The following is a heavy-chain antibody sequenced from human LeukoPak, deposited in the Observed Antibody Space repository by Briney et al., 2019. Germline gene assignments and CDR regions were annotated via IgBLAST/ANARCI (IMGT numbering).Heavy chain of an antibody. V-gene: IGHV5-10-1*01. CDR1: GYSFTSYW. CDR3: ARQSRQYCSSTSCFHDYYYGMDV. CDR2: IDPSDSYT. J-gene: IGHJ6*04. D-gene: IGHD2-2*01. Sequence: GESLKISCKGSGYSFTSYWISWVRQMPGKGLEWMGRIDPSDSYTNYSPSFQGHVTTSADKSVSTAYLQWSSLKASDTAMYYCARQSRQYCSSTSCFHDYYYGMDVWGKGTTVTVSS.